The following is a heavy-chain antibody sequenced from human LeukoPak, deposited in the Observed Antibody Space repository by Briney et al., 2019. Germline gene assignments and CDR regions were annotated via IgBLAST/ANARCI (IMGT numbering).Heavy chain of an antibody. Sequence: SETLSLTCAVYGGSFSGYYWSWIRQPPGKGPEWIGEINHSGSTNYNPSLKSRVTISVDTSKNQFSLKLSSVTAADTAVYYCASGPGAAAHRYFDYWGQGTLVTVSS. D-gene: IGHD6-13*01. CDR1: GGSFSGYY. CDR3: ASGPGAAAHRYFDY. CDR2: INHSGST. V-gene: IGHV4-34*01. J-gene: IGHJ4*02.